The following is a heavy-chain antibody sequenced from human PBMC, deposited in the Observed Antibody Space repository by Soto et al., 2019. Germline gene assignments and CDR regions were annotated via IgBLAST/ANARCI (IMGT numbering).Heavy chain of an antibody. V-gene: IGHV3-21*06. CDR1: GFTFTRYS. Sequence: EVQLVESGGGLVKPGGSLRLSGAASGFTFTRYSRNWVRQAPGKGLEWVSSISSTTKYIYYGDSMKGRFTISRDNAKHSLYLEMNSLRAEDTAVYYCARESEDLTSNFDYWGQGTLVTVAS. CDR3: ARESEDLTSNFDY. J-gene: IGHJ4*02. CDR2: ISSTTKYI.